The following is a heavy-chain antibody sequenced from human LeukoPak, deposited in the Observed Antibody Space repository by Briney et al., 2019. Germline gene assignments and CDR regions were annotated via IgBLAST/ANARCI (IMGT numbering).Heavy chain of an antibody. CDR3: ASQLLWFEEFLNWFDP. CDR2: IIPIFGTA. CDR1: GGTFSSYA. J-gene: IGHJ5*02. D-gene: IGHD3-10*01. V-gene: IGHV1-69*05. Sequence: SVKVSCKASGGTFSSYAISWVRQAPGQGLEWMGRIIPIFGTANYAQKFQGRVTITTDESTSTAYMELSSLRSEDTAVYYCASQLLWFEEFLNWFDPWGQGTLVTVSS.